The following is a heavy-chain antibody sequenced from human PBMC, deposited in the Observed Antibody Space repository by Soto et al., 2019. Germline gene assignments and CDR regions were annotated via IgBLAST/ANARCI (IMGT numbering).Heavy chain of an antibody. J-gene: IGHJ4*02. CDR1: GGSISSGGYY. CDR2: IYYSGST. Sequence: SETLSLTCTVSGGSISSGGYYWSWIRQHPGKGLGWIGYIYYSGSTYYNPSLKSRVTISVDTSKNQFSLKLSSVTAADTAVYYCARGMTTVTTYDYWGQGTLVTVSS. D-gene: IGHD4-4*01. CDR3: ARGMTTVTTYDY. V-gene: IGHV4-31*03.